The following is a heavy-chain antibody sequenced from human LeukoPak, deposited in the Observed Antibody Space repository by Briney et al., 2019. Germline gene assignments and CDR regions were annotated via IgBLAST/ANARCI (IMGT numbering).Heavy chain of an antibody. D-gene: IGHD5-12*01. J-gene: IGHJ3*02. CDR1: GFTFSSYT. CDR2: ISGSSSTI. CDR3: ARDSPQALAILHAFDI. V-gene: IGHV3-48*01. Sequence: GGSLRLSCAASGFTFSSYTMNWVRQAPGKGRGWVSKISGSSSTIYYADSVKGRFTISRDNAKNSLYLQMNSLRAEDTAVYYCARDSPQALAILHAFDIWGHGTMVTVSS.